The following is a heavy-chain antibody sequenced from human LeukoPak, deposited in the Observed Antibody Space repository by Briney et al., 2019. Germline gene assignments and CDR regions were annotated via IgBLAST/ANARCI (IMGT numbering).Heavy chain of an antibody. Sequence: ASVKVSCKASGYSFTSYAMHWVCQALGQRPEWMGWINVDSGNTKYSEKFQDRVTITRDTSAGTAYVELSRLSSEDTAIYYCARDHRANGNFVSATTFDFWGQGTLVTVSS. CDR1: GYSFTSYA. V-gene: IGHV1-3*01. D-gene: IGHD2/OR15-2a*01. CDR2: INVDSGNT. J-gene: IGHJ4*02. CDR3: ARDHRANGNFVSATTFDF.